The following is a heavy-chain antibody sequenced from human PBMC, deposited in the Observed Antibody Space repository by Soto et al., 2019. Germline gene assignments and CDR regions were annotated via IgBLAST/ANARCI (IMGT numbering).Heavy chain of an antibody. J-gene: IGHJ4*02. V-gene: IGHV3-64D*06. CDR2: ISSTGGST. CDR3: VARYCSSTTCYQVDY. D-gene: IGHD2-2*01. Sequence: EVQLVESGGGLVQPGGSLRLSCSASGFTFANYAIHWIRQAPGKGLEYVSAISSTGGSTYYADSVKGRFTISRDNSKNTVYLQMSSLRSEDSAVYYCVARYCSSTTCYQVDYWGQGTLVTVSS. CDR1: GFTFANYA.